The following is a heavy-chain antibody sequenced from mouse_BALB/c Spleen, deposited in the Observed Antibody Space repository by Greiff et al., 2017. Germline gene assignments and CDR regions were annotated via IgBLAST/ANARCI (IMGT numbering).Heavy chain of an antibody. CDR3: ASPYGYDRGGYFDV. D-gene: IGHD2-2*01. CDR1: GFNIKDTY. CDR2: IDPANGNT. V-gene: IGHV14-3*02. Sequence: VHLQQSGAELVKPGASVKLSCTASGFNIKDTYMHWVKQRPEQGLEWIGRIDPANGNTKYDPKFQGKATITADTSSNTAYLQLSSLTSEDTAVYYCASPYGYDRGGYFDVWGAGTTVTVSS. J-gene: IGHJ1*01.